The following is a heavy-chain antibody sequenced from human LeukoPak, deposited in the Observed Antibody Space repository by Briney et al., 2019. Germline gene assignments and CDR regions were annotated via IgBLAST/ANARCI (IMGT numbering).Heavy chain of an antibody. CDR1: GGSISSYY. D-gene: IGHD3-22*01. Sequence: PSETLSLTCTVSGGSISSYYWSWIRQPPGKGPEWIGYIYYSGSTNYNPSLKSRVTISVDTSKNQFSLKLSSVTAADTAVYYCARDSSGYYFFDYWGQGTLVTVSS. CDR3: ARDSSGYYFFDY. CDR2: IYYSGST. V-gene: IGHV4-59*12. J-gene: IGHJ4*02.